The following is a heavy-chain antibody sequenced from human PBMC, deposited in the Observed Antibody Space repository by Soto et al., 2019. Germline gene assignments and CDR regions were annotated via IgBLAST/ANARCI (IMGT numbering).Heavy chain of an antibody. D-gene: IGHD2-21*02. Sequence: QVQLVESGGSVVQPGRSLRLSCAASGFTFSSYGMHWVRQAPGKGLEWVAVIWYDGSNKYYADSVKGRFTISRDNSKNTLYLQMNSLRAEDTAVYYCARARGDVATPIDYWGQGTLVTVSS. CDR1: GFTFSSYG. CDR2: IWYDGSNK. CDR3: ARARGDVATPIDY. J-gene: IGHJ4*02. V-gene: IGHV3-33*01.